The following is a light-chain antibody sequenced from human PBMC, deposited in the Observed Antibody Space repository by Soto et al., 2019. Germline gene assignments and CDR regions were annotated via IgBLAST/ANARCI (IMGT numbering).Light chain of an antibody. CDR1: QSVSRNY. CDR3: KQYGSTPLT. J-gene: IGKJ4*01. Sequence: EIVLTQSPGTLSLSPGGRATLSCRASQSVSRNYVAWYQQKPGQSHRLLIYGAYNRASGIQDRFSGSASGADFTLSIARLEPEDFAMYYCKQYGSTPLTFGGGTKVDIK. V-gene: IGKV3-20*01. CDR2: GAY.